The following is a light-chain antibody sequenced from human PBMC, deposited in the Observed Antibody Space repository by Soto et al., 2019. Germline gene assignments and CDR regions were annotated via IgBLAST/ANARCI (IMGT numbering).Light chain of an antibody. V-gene: IGKV4-1*01. CDR3: QQYYSTPPT. Sequence: DIVMTQAPDSLAVSLGERATINCKSSQSVLYSSNNKNYLAWYQQKPGQPPKLLIYWASTRASRVPDRFSGSGSGTDFTLTISSLQAEDVAVYYCQQYYSTPPTFGQGTKVEIK. CDR2: WAS. CDR1: QSVLYSSNNKNY. J-gene: IGKJ1*01.